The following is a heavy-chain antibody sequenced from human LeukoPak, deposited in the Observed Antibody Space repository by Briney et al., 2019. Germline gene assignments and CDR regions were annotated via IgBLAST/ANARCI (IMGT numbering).Heavy chain of an antibody. J-gene: IGHJ6*03. V-gene: IGHV1-2*06. D-gene: IGHD6-19*01. CDR2: INPNSGGT. CDR1: GYTFTGYY. CDR3: ARATIAVAGKGYYYYYMDV. Sequence: ASVKVSCKASGYTFTGYYMHWVRQAPGQGLEWMGRINPNSGGTNYAQKFQSRVTMTRDTSISTAYMELSRLRSDDTAVYYCARATIAVAGKGYYYYYMDVWGKGTTVTVSS.